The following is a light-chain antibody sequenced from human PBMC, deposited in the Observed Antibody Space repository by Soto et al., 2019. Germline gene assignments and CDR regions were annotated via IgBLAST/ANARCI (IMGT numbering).Light chain of an antibody. J-gene: IGLJ1*01. CDR3: QTWGTGIHV. CDR1: SGHSSYA. CDR2: LNSDGSH. V-gene: IGLV4-69*01. Sequence: QPVLTQSPSASASLGASVKLTCTLSSGHSSYAIAWHQQQPEKGPRYLMKLNSDGSHSKGDGIPDRFSGSSSGAERYLIISSLQSEDEADYYCQTWGTGIHVXXTXTKLTVL.